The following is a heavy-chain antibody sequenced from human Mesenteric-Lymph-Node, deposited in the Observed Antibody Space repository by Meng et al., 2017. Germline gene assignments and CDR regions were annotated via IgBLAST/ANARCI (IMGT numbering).Heavy chain of an antibody. J-gene: IGHJ4*02. D-gene: IGHD3-10*01. CDR3: ARGLRVPGISFTSYVDL. CDR2: LCYSVNT. CDR1: GDSISSSSHY. V-gene: IGHV4-39*07. Sequence: SETLSLTCSVSGDSISSSSHYWGWVRQPPGRGLEWIGSLCYSVNTYYNPSLKSRVTISLDTSKNQFSLTLYSVTAADTAVYYCARGLRVPGISFTSYVDLWGQGTLVTVSS.